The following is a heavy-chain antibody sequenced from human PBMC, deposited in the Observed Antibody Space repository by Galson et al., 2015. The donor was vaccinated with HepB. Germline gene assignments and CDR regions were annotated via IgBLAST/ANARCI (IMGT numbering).Heavy chain of an antibody. CDR1: GGSISSGGYS. J-gene: IGHJ5*02. CDR2: IYHSGRT. Sequence: TLSLTCAVSGGSISSGGYSWSWIRQPPGKGLEWIGYIYHSGRTYYNPSLKSRVTMSMDTSKNQFSLKLTSVTAADTAVYYCARDRKAGWFDPWGQGTLVAVSS. V-gene: IGHV4-30-2*01. CDR3: ARDRKAGWFDP.